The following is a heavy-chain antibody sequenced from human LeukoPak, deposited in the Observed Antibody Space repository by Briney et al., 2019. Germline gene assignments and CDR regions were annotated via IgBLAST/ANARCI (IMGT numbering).Heavy chain of an antibody. Sequence: ASVKVSCKTSGYLFTTYGISWVRQATGQGLEWMGWMNPNSGNTGYAQKFQGSVNMTRNISTGTAYMELSSLKSEDTAVYYCARVNTYYYGSGVSRAFHMWGQGTMVTVSS. CDR2: MNPNSGNT. V-gene: IGHV1-8*02. D-gene: IGHD3-10*01. CDR1: GYLFTTYG. CDR3: ARVNTYYYGSGVSRAFHM. J-gene: IGHJ3*02.